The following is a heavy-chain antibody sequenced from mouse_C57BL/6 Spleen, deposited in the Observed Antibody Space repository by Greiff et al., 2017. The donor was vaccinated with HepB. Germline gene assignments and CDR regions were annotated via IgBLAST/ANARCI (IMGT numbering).Heavy chain of an antibody. CDR2: IYPGSGNT. D-gene: IGHD2-2*01. J-gene: IGHJ3*01. Sequence: VQLVESGAELVRPGASVKLSCKASGYTFTDYYINWVKQRPGQGLEWIARIYPGSGNTYYNEKFKGKATLTAEKSSSTAYMQLSSLTSEDSAVYFCARGYGYDEGPAYWGQGTLVTVSA. V-gene: IGHV1-76*01. CDR1: GYTFTDYY. CDR3: ARGYGYDEGPAY.